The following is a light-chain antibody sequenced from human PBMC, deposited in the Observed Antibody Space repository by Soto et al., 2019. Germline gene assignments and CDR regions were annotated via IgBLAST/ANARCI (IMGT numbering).Light chain of an antibody. CDR3: QQYNTYSRT. V-gene: IGKV1-5*03. CDR2: MAS. J-gene: IGKJ1*01. CDR1: QSISSS. Sequence: DIQMTQSPSTLSASVGDRITITCRASQSISSSLAWYQQKPGKAPKLLIYMASNLQSGVPSRFGGAGSGTEFTLTISSLQPDDFASYYCQQYNTYSRTLGQGTKVEI.